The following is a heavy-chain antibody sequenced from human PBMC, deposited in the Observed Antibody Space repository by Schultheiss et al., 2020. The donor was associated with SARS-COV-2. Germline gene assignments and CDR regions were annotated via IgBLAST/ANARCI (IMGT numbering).Heavy chain of an antibody. Sequence: ASVKVSCKASGYTFTGYYMHWVRQAPGQGLEWMGRINPNSGGTNYAQKFQGRVTMTWDTSISTAYMELSRLRSDDTAVYYCARPTATRQSKVPYNWFDPWGQGTLVTVSS. V-gene: IGHV1-2*06. CDR3: ARPTATRQSKVPYNWFDP. D-gene: IGHD5-12*01. CDR1: GYTFTGYY. CDR2: INPNSGGT. J-gene: IGHJ5*02.